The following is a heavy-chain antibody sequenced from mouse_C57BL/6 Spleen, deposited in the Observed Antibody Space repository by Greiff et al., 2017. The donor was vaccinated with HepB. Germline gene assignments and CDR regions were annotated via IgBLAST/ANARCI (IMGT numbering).Heavy chain of an antibody. D-gene: IGHD1-1*01. CDR2: IRNKANGYTT. V-gene: IGHV7-3*01. CDR3: ARYCADYGSSYDWYFDV. CDR1: GFTFTDYY. J-gene: IGHJ1*03. Sequence: EVQLVESGGGLVQPGGSLSLSCAASGFTFTDYYMSWVRQPPGKALEWLGFIRNKANGYTTEYSASVKGRFTISRDNSQSILYLQMNALRAEDSATYYCARYCADYGSSYDWYFDVWGTGTTVTVSS.